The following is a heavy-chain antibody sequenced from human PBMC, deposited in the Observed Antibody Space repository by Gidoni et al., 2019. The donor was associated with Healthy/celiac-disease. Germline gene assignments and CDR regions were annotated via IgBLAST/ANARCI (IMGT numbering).Heavy chain of an antibody. J-gene: IGHJ3*02. D-gene: IGHD3-10*01. CDR2: ISYDGSNK. CDR3: ARPDYYGSGSYYFDAFDI. V-gene: IGHV3-30-3*01. Sequence: QVQLVESGGGVVQPGRSLRLSCAASGFTFSSHAMHWVRQAPGKGLEWVAVISYDGSNKYYADSVKGRFTISRDNSKNTLYLQMNSLRAEDTAVYYCARPDYYGSGSYYFDAFDIWGQGTMVTVSS. CDR1: GFTFSSHA.